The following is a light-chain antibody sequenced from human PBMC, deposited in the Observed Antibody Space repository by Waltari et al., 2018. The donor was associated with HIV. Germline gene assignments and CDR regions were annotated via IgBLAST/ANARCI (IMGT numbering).Light chain of an antibody. CDR1: TTHYNS. V-gene: IGLV2-14*03. CDR3: SSYTASGSVI. Sequence: QSALTQPASVSGSPGQSVTISCTGPTTHYNSVSWYQQHPAKAPKLIIFEGTYRPSGVSNRFSGSKSGNTASLTISGLQGEDEAHYYCSSYTASGSVIFGGGTNLTVL. CDR2: EGT. J-gene: IGLJ2*01.